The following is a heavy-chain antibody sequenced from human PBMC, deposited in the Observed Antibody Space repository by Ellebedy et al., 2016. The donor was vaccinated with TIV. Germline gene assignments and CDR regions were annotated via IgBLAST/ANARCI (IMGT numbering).Heavy chain of an antibody. Sequence: GESLKISCAASGFTFSSYWMSWVRQAPGKGLEWVANIKQDGSEKYYVDSVKGRFTISRDNAKNSLYLQMNSPRAEDTAVYYCARLQMTTTFNWFDPWGQGTLVTVSS. CDR1: GFTFSSYW. V-gene: IGHV3-7*03. J-gene: IGHJ5*02. D-gene: IGHD4-17*01. CDR2: IKQDGSEK. CDR3: ARLQMTTTFNWFDP.